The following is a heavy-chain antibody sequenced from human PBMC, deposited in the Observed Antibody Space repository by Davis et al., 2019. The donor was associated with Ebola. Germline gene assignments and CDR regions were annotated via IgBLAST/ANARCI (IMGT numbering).Heavy chain of an antibody. Sequence: PGGSLRLSCSASGYSFNTYWIGWVRQLPGKGLEWMGNFHPGTSDLKYSPSFQGQIIISVDRSIRTAYLEWRSLQSSDTAIYYCASQGHRRNYLIHDYWGQGTPVTVTS. V-gene: IGHV5-51*01. CDR2: FHPGTSDL. D-gene: IGHD3-10*01. J-gene: IGHJ4*02. CDR1: GYSFNTYW. CDR3: ASQGHRRNYLIHDY.